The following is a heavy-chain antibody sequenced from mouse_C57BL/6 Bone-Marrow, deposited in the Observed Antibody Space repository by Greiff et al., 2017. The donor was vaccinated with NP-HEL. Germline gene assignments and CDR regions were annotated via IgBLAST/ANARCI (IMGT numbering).Heavy chain of an antibody. CDR1: GYTFTSYW. Sequence: VQLQQSGAELVKPGASVKMSCKASGYTFTSYWITWVKQRPGQGLEWIGDIYPGSGSTNYNEKFKSKATLTVDTSSSTAYMQLSSLTSEDSAVYYCARGDGYWVAMDYWGQGTSVTVSS. CDR2: IYPGSGST. D-gene: IGHD2-3*01. CDR3: ARGDGYWVAMDY. J-gene: IGHJ4*01. V-gene: IGHV1-55*01.